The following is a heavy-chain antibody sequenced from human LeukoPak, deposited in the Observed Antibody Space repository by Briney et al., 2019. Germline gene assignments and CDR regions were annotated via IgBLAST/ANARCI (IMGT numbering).Heavy chain of an antibody. D-gene: IGHD5-12*01. CDR2: IKQDGSEK. V-gene: IGHV3-7*01. CDR1: GFTFSSYE. J-gene: IGHJ5*02. CDR3: ASLGYSGYDPGNH. Sequence: PGGSLRLSCAASGFTFSSYEMNWVRQAPGKGLEWVANIKQDGSEKYYVDSVKGRFTISRDNAKNSLYLQMNSLRAEDTAVYYCASLGYSGYDPGNHWGQGTLVTVSS.